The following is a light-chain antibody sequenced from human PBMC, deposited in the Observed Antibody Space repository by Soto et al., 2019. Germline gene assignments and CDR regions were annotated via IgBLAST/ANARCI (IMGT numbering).Light chain of an antibody. CDR3: SSYTSSSTLV. Sequence: QSVLTQPASVSGSPGQSITISCTGTSSDVGGYNCVSWYQQHPGKAPKLMICDVSNRPSGVSSRFSGSKSGNTASLTISGLQAEDEADYYCSSYTSSSTLVFGTGTKVTVL. CDR1: SSDVGGYNC. J-gene: IGLJ1*01. V-gene: IGLV2-14*01. CDR2: DVS.